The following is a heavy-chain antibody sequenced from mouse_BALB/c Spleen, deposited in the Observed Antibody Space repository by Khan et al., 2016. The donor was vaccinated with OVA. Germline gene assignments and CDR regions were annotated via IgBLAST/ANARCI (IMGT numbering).Heavy chain of an antibody. CDR2: IGPGSSNA. J-gene: IGHJ4*01. CDR1: GYTFTSYW. CDR3: ARENSYDRGCYATDK. V-gene: IGHV1S41*01. Sequence: DLVKPGASVKLSCKASGYTFTSYWINWIKQRPGQGLEWIGRIGPGSSNAYYNDMFKGKATLTVDTSSNTAYIQLSSLSSEDSAVYFCARENSYDRGCYATDKWGQGASVTVSA. D-gene: IGHD1-1*01.